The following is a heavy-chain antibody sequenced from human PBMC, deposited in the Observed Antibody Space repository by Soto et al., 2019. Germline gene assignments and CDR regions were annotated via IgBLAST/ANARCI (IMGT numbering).Heavy chain of an antibody. CDR3: AREGLGFDY. V-gene: IGHV4-4*07. CDR1: AASIRDNY. D-gene: IGHD7-27*01. Sequence: QVQLQESGPGLVKPSETLSFTCTVSAASIRDNYWSWIRQPAGRGLEWLGRIHSTGSDNVNPSLKRRVSRSVDSSKNQFSLKLKSVTAADTAVYYCAREGLGFDYRGQGTLVTVSS. J-gene: IGHJ4*02. CDR2: IHSTGSD.